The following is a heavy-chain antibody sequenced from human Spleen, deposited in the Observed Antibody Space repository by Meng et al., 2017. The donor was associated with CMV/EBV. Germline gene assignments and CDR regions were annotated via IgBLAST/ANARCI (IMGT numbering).Heavy chain of an antibody. CDR2: ISVSGGST. Sequence: GESLKISCAASGFTLSSYAMCWVRQAPGKGLEWVSIISVSGGSTNYADSVKGRFTISRDSSKNTLYLQMNNLRAEDSAVYYCVKGVRTSSAGDYWGQGTLVTVS. CDR1: GFTLSSYA. V-gene: IGHV3-23*01. CDR3: VKGVRTSSAGDY. J-gene: IGHJ4*01. D-gene: IGHD2-2*01.